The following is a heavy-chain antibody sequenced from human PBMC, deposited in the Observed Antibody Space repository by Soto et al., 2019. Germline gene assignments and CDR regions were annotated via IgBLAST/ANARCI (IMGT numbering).Heavy chain of an antibody. D-gene: IGHD6-19*01. CDR1: GFSLSTSEVG. CDR2: IYWDDDN. V-gene: IGHV2-5*02. J-gene: IGHJ4*02. Sequence: QITLKESGPTLVKPTQTLTLTCTFSGFSLSTSEVGVGWIRQPPGKALEWLALIYWDDDNRYSPSLRSRLTLTKDTSKNQVVLTITNMDPVDTATYCCAHGSGWLFDYCGQGTLVTVSS. CDR3: AHGSGWLFDY.